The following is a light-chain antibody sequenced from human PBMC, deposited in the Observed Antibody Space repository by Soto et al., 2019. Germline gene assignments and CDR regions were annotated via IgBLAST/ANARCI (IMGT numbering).Light chain of an antibody. CDR2: EVS. J-gene: IGLJ3*02. CDR1: SSDVGSYSR. Sequence: QSALTQPPSVSGPPGQSVTISCTGTSSDVGSYSRVSWYQQPPGTAPKLMIYEVSNRPSGVPDRFSGSKSGNTASLTISGLQAEDEADYYCSLYTSSSTWVFGGGTKLTVL. CDR3: SLYTSSSTWV. V-gene: IGLV2-18*01.